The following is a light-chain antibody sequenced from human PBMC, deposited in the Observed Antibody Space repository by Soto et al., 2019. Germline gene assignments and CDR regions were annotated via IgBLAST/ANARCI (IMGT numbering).Light chain of an antibody. Sequence: QSALTQPASVSESPGQSITISCTGTSSDIGSYKFVSWYQHHPGKAPKLMIYEGSKRPSGVSDRFSGSKSGNTASLTISGLQADDEADYYCCSYAGSGNVVGTGTKVTVL. CDR3: CSYAGSGNV. CDR1: SSDIGSYKF. V-gene: IGLV2-23*03. J-gene: IGLJ1*01. CDR2: EGS.